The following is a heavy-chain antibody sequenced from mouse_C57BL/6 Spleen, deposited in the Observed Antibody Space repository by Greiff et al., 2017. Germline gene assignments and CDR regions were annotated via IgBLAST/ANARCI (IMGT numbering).Heavy chain of an antibody. D-gene: IGHD2-4*01. CDR2: FYPGSGSI. CDR3: ARREERGYYDYEFAY. V-gene: IGHV1-62-2*01. J-gene: IGHJ3*01. CDR1: GYTFTEYT. Sequence: QVQLQQSGAELVKPGASVKLSCKASGYTFTEYTIHWVKQRSGQGLEWIGWFYPGSGSIKYNEKFKDKATLTADKSSSTVYMELSRLTTEESAVYYCARREERGYYDYEFAYWGQGTLVTVSA.